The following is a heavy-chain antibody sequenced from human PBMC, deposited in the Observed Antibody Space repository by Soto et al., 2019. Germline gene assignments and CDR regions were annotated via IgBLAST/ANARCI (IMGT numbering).Heavy chain of an antibody. CDR1: GYSFTSYW. CDR2: IDPSDSYT. J-gene: IGHJ6*02. CDR3: ASPGIAAAGMAVNHPYYGTDV. D-gene: IGHD6-13*01. Sequence: SLKISCKGSGYSFTSYWISWVRQMPGKGLEWMGRIDPSDSYTNYSPSFQGHVTISADKSISTAYLQWSSMKASDTAMYYCASPGIAAAGMAVNHPYYGTDVCGQG. V-gene: IGHV5-10-1*01.